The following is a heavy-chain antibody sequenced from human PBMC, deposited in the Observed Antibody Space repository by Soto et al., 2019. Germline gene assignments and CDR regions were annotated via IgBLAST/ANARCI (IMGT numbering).Heavy chain of an antibody. CDR1: GGSISSSSYY. J-gene: IGHJ4*02. Sequence: PSETLSLTCTVSGGSISSSSYYWGWIRQPPGKGLEWIGSIYYSGSTYYNPSLKSRVTISVDTSKSQFSLKLSSVTAADTAVYYCARRSKTYGDFDYWGQGTLVTVSS. V-gene: IGHV4-39*01. CDR3: ARRSKTYGDFDY. CDR2: IYYSGST. D-gene: IGHD4-17*01.